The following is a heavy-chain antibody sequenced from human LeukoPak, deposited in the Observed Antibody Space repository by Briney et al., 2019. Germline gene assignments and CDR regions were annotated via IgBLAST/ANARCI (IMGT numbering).Heavy chain of an antibody. CDR2: IYYSGST. Sequence: PGGSLRLSCAASGYTFSSHGMHWVRQPPGKGLEWIGSIYYSGSTYYNPSLKSRVTISVDTSKNQFSLKLSSVTAADTAVYYCARVHHDSSGYYYVLTYYYYYMDVWGKGTTVTVSS. V-gene: IGHV4-39*07. J-gene: IGHJ6*03. D-gene: IGHD3-22*01. CDR3: ARVHHDSSGYYYVLTYYYYYMDV. CDR1: GYTFSSHGM.